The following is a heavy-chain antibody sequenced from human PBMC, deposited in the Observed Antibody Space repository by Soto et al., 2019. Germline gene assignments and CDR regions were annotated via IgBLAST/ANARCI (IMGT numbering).Heavy chain of an antibody. CDR3: ASDKITGLFDY. CDR1: GGSFSGYY. Sequence: QVQLQQWGAGLLKPSETLSLTCAVYGGSFSGYYWTWIRQPPGTGLEGRGEINHSGSTNNNPSLKSRVTISVDTSKNQFSLKLTSVTAADTAVYYCASDKITGLFDYWGQGTLVTVSS. J-gene: IGHJ4*02. CDR2: INHSGST. V-gene: IGHV4-34*01. D-gene: IGHD2-8*02.